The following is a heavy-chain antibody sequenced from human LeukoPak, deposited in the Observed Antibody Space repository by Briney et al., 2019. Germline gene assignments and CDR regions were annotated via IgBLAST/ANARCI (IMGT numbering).Heavy chain of an antibody. CDR2: IKNKTDGGTT. J-gene: IGHJ4*02. CDR3: TTSVGGYDFLFDY. D-gene: IGHD5-12*01. CDR1: GFTFSNAW. Sequence: GGSLRLSCAASGFTFSNAWMSWVRQAPGKGLEWVGRIKNKTDGGTTDYAAPVKGRFTISRDDSKNTLYLQMNSLKTEDTAVYYCTTSVGGYDFLFDYWGQGTLVTVSS. V-gene: IGHV3-15*01.